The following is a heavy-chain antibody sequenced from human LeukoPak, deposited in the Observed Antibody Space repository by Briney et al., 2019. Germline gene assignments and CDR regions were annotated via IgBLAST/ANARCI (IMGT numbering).Heavy chain of an antibody. V-gene: IGHV3-30*02. CDR3: AKEPRYYYYHYMAV. J-gene: IGHJ6*03. Sequence: TGRTLGLSRAASGITFSIYGMHWVPQAPGKGRKWVAFIRDHGSNKYYAESVKGRFTTSRHNSKNTLNLPMNSQRAQHTPVYYCAKEPRYYYYHYMAVWGKATTVTVSS. CDR2: IRDHGSNK. CDR1: GITFSIYG.